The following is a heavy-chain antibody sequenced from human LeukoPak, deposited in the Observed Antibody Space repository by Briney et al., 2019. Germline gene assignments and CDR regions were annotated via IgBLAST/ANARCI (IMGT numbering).Heavy chain of an antibody. CDR2: IYHDERT. Sequence: QPGGSLRLSCAASGFSVSSLYMSLVRQAPGNGLEWVSVIYHDERTDYADSVRGRFTISRDNSKNTLYLQMNSLRVDDTAVYYCARARRVGYSNWDYWGQGTLVTVSS. CDR3: ARARRVGYSNWDY. CDR1: GFSVSSLY. J-gene: IGHJ4*02. V-gene: IGHV3-53*01. D-gene: IGHD5-24*01.